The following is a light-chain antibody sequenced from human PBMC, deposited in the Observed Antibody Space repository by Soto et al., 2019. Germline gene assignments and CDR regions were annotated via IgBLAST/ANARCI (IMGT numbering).Light chain of an antibody. J-gene: IGKJ1*01. CDR3: QQYGASPRT. CDR2: GAS. V-gene: IGKV3-20*01. CDR1: QSVSTY. Sequence: EIVLTQSPGTLSLSPGERATLSCRASQSVSTYLAWYQQKPGQGPRLLIYGASSRATGIPDRFSGSGSGADLTLTISRLEPEDFAVYYCQQYGASPRTFGQGTKVDIK.